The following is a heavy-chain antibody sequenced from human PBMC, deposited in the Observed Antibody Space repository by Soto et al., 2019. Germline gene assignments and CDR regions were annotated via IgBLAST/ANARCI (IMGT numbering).Heavy chain of an antibody. CDR3: ARWGTTGGLDV. CDR1: GFTFRSFV. D-gene: IGHD3-16*01. V-gene: IGHV3-30*19. Sequence: QVQRVESGGGVVQPGTSLRLSCVGSGFTFRSFVIHWVRQAPGKGLEWVALTSYDGSNTYYDDSVKGRFTISRDNSRNTVDLQMDSLSLEDTALYYCARWGTTGGLDVWGQGTLVSVSS. J-gene: IGHJ4*02. CDR2: TSYDGSNT.